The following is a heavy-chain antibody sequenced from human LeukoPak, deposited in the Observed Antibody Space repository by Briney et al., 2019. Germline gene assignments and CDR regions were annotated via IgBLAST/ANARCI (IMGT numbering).Heavy chain of an antibody. D-gene: IGHD3-16*01. J-gene: IGHJ4*02. CDR1: QFSFRDYA. Sequence: GGALRLSCAASQFSFRDYAMQLVRPGPDKGLEWVAVISDDGTIKIYRDSVKGRFTISRDNSKNTLYLEMNSLRAEDTALYYCARDFVGGSPDYFDFWGQGTLVTVSS. V-gene: IGHV3-30*03. CDR3: ARDFVGGSPDYFDF. CDR2: ISDDGTIK.